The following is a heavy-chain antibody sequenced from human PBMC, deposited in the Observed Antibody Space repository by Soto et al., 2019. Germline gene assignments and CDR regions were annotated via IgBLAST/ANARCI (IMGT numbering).Heavy chain of an antibody. Sequence: ASLKVSCNASGYTFTGYYMHWVRQAPGQGLEWMGFINPKSGGTNYAQKFQGRVNMTRDTSISTAYMELSRLRSDDTAVYYCARGGYNWKKSTVYYYYGMDXWGQVTTVTVS. CDR2: INPKSGGT. V-gene: IGHV1-2*02. CDR1: GYTFTGYY. J-gene: IGHJ6*02. D-gene: IGHD1-20*01. CDR3: ARGGYNWKKSTVYYYYGMDX.